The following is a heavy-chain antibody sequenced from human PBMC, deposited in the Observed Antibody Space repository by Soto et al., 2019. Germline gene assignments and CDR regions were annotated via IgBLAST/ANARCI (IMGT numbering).Heavy chain of an antibody. CDR1: GFSVSDNY. D-gene: IGHD1-1*01. Sequence: EVQLVESGGGLVQPGGSLRLACAASGFSVSDNYMNWVRQAPGKGLEWVSVIFSGGSTYYADSVKGRCTISRHNSENTLYLQMSSLRVEDTAVYYGNSRDYWGRGTLVTVSS. J-gene: IGHJ4*01. V-gene: IGHV3-53*04. CDR3: NSRDY. CDR2: IFSGGST.